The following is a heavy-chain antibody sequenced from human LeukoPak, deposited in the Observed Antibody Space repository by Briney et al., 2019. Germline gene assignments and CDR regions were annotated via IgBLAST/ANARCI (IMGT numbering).Heavy chain of an antibody. CDR1: GYTFTGYY. CDR3: ATHATDY. V-gene: IGHV1-2*02. Sequence: ASVTVSFKASGYTFTGYYMHWVRQAPGQGLEWMGWINPNSGGTNYAQKFQGRVTMTRDTSISTVYMELSSLRSDDTALYYCATHATDYWGQGTLVTISS. CDR2: INPNSGGT. J-gene: IGHJ4*02.